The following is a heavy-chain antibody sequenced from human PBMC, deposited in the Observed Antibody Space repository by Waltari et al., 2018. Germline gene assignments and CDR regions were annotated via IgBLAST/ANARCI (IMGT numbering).Heavy chain of an antibody. J-gene: IGHJ4*01. CDR2: ISSGSDTI. CDR3: ARVGPYSTSYYFDT. D-gene: IGHD6-13*01. CDR1: GFALRGYN. V-gene: IGHV3-48*01. Sequence: DVQLVESGGGLMQQGGSLRLACAVSGFALRGYNMNWVRQAPGKGLEWVSYISSGSDTIYYADSVKGRFTISRDNAQNSLYLEMNSLRGEDTAVYYCARVGPYSTSYYFDTWGQGTLVTVSS.